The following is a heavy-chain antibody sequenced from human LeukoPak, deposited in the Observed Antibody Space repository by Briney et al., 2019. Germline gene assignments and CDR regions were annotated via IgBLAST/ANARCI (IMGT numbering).Heavy chain of an antibody. CDR2: ISGSGGST. J-gene: IGHJ4*02. CDR3: ARDPTITMVRGVIWGNYFDY. D-gene: IGHD3-10*01. Sequence: GGSLRLSCAASGFTFSSYAMSWVRQAPGKGLEWVSAISGSGGSTYYADSVKGRFTISRDNSKNTLYLQMNSLRAEDTAVYYCARDPTITMVRGVIWGNYFDYWGQGTLVTVSS. V-gene: IGHV3-23*01. CDR1: GFTFSSYA.